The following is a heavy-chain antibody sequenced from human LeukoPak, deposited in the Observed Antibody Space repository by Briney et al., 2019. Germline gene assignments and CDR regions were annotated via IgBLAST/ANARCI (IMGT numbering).Heavy chain of an antibody. V-gene: IGHV4-39*07. Sequence: SETLSLTCTVSGGSISSSSYYWGWIRQPPGKGLEWIGSIYYSGSTYYNPSLKSRVTISADTSKNQFSLKLSSVTAADTAVYYCARDGGGSYHDAFDIWGQGTMVTVSS. CDR3: ARDGGGSYHDAFDI. CDR1: GGSISSSSYY. CDR2: IYYSGST. D-gene: IGHD1-26*01. J-gene: IGHJ3*02.